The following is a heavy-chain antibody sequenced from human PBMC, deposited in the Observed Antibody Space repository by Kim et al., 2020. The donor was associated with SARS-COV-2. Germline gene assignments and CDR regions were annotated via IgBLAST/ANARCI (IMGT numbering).Heavy chain of an antibody. CDR1: GGIFSSYA. Sequence: SVKVSCKASGGIFSSYAISWVRQAPGQGLEWMGGIIPIFGTANYAQKFQGRVTITADESTRTAYMELSSLRSEDTAVYYCASGTVVSYYYYGMDVWGQGTTVTVSS. CDR2: IIPIFGTA. CDR3: ASGTVVSYYYYGMDV. J-gene: IGHJ6*02. D-gene: IGHD2-21*01. V-gene: IGHV1-69*13.